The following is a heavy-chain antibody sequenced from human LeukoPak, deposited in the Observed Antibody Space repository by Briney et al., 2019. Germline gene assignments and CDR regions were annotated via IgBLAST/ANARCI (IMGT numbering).Heavy chain of an antibody. CDR1: GFSFSSYA. Sequence: SGGSLRLSCVASGFSFSSYAMSWVRQTPGKGLEWVSGISSSGDSTYYADSVKGRFTISRDTSKNTVYLQMNSLRAEDTALYYCAKSNIVVVLAAADYWGTGILVTVSS. D-gene: IGHD2-15*01. CDR3: AKSNIVVVLAAADY. J-gene: IGHJ4*02. V-gene: IGHV3-23*01. CDR2: ISSSGDST.